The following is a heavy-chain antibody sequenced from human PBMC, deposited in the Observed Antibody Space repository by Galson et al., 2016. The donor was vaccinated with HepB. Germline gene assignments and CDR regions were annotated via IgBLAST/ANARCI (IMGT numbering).Heavy chain of an antibody. J-gene: IGHJ4*02. CDR1: GFIFSSAW. V-gene: IGHV3-48*02. CDR2: IESTGSPI. CDR3: ASDGGFGIHFDS. D-gene: IGHD2-15*01. Sequence: SLRLSCAASGFIFSSAWMSWVRQAPGKGLEWVSYIESTGSPIYYADSVKGRFIISRGNAKNSLDLQMNSLRDEDTAVYYCASDGGFGIHFDSWGQGTLVSVSS.